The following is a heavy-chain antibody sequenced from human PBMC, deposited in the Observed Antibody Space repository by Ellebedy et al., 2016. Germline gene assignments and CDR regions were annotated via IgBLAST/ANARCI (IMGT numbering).Heavy chain of an antibody. CDR2: INHSGST. CDR3: ARGVGSGFDP. V-gene: IGHV4-34*01. Sequence: SETLSLTXAVYGGSFSGYYWSWIRQPPGKGLEWIGEINHSGSTNYNPSLKSRVTISVDTSKNQFSLKLSSVTAADTAVYYCARGVGSGFDPWGQGTLVTVSS. J-gene: IGHJ5*02. CDR1: GGSFSGYY. D-gene: IGHD3-10*01.